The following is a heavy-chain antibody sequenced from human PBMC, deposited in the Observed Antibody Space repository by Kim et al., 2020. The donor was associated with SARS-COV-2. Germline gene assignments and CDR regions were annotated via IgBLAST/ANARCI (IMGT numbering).Heavy chain of an antibody. CDR3: AKDMGDGGTGSGGFDI. V-gene: IGHV3-9*01. D-gene: IGHD1-1*01. CDR1: GFTFDDNA. Sequence: GGSLRLSCAASGFTFDDNAMHWVRQAPGKGLEWVSGINWNSGSIGYADSVKGRFTISRDNAKKSLYLLMNSLRAEDTALYYCAKDMGDGGTGSGGFDIWG. J-gene: IGHJ3*02. CDR2: INWNSGSI.